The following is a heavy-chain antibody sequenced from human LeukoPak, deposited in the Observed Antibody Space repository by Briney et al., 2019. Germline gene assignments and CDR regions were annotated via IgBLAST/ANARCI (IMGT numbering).Heavy chain of an antibody. J-gene: IGHJ4*02. CDR2: IKEDGSQK. CDR1: GFTFSSYW. V-gene: IGHV3-7*03. CDR3: AREVYGYFDY. Sequence: GGSLRLSCAASGFTFSSYWMHWVRRAPGKGLEWVANIKEDGSQKYFVDSVKGRFTISRDNAKNSLYLQMNSLRAEDTAVYYCAREVYGYFDYWGQGTLVTVSS. D-gene: IGHD3-16*01.